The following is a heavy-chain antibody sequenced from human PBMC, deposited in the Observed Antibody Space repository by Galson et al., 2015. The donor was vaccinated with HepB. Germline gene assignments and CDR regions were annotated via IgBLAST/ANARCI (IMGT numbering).Heavy chain of an antibody. Sequence: SLRLSCAASRFTFGSYSMHWVRQAPGKELEWLSYISSSNRTIYYADSVTGRFTISRDDAKNSLYLHMNSLRDEDTAVYHCVRGNFFYAMDVWGQGTTVAVSS. CDR3: VRGNFFYAMDV. CDR1: RFTFGSYS. CDR2: ISSSNRTI. J-gene: IGHJ6*02. V-gene: IGHV3-48*02.